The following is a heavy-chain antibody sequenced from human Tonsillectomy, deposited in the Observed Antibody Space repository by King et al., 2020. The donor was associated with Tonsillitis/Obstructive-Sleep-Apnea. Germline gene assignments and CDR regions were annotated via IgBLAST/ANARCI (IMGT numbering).Heavy chain of an antibody. V-gene: IGHV3-49*04. CDR2: IRSKPHGGTI. CDR3: TRETIIAPYGMDV. CDR1: GFRFGDYA. J-gene: IGHJ6*02. Sequence: VQLVESGGGLVQPGRSLKLACTASGFRFGDYAMSWVRQAPGKGLEWVSFIRSKPHGGTIEYAASVKGRFTISRDDSKSIAYLQMNSLKTEDTGVYYCTRETIIAPYGMDVWGQGTTVTVSS. D-gene: IGHD3-22*01.